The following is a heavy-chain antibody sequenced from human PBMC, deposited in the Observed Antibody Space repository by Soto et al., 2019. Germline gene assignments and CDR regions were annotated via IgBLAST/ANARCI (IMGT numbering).Heavy chain of an antibody. D-gene: IGHD1-26*01. CDR1: GGTFSSYA. Sequence: QVQLVQSGAEVKKPGSSVKVSCKASGGTFSSYAISWVRQAPGQGLEWMGGIIPIFGTANYAQKFQGRVTITADESTSTAYMALSSLRSEDTAVYYCASDRRESGSSYYYYGMDVWGQGTTFTVSS. CDR3: ASDRRESGSSYYYYGMDV. J-gene: IGHJ6*02. CDR2: IIPIFGTA. V-gene: IGHV1-69*01.